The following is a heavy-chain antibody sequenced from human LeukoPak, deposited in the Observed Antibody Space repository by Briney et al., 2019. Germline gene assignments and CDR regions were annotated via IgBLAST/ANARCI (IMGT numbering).Heavy chain of an antibody. J-gene: IGHJ6*02. V-gene: IGHV4-61*01. CDR2: IYYSGST. CDR3: VRDGAAAHLRFYYHYNGMDV. CDR1: GAPVSSGSYY. Sequence: PSETLSLTCAVSGAPVSSGSYYWSWIRQPPGKGPEWIGYIYYSGSTTYNPSLESRVSISLYTSKNQFSLRLSSVTAADTAVYYCVRDGAAAHLRFYYHYNGMDVWGQGTTVTVSS. D-gene: IGHD6-25*01.